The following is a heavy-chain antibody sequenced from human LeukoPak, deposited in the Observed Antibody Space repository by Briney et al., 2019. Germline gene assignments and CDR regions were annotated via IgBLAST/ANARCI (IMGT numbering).Heavy chain of an antibody. CDR2: ISYDGHNE. D-gene: IGHD3-10*01. J-gene: IGHJ6*02. CDR1: GFTFSGYG. Sequence: GRSLRLSCAASGFTFSGYGMHWVRQAPGKGLEWVAVISYDGHNEYYADSVKGRFTISRDNSKNTVYVQMNSLRAEDTAVYYCARALWSGPVYYGMDVWGQGTTVTVSS. CDR3: ARALWSGPVYYGMDV. V-gene: IGHV3-30*03.